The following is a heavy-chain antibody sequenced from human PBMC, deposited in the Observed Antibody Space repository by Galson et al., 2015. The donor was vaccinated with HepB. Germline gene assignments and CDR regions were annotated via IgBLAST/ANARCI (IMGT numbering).Heavy chain of an antibody. Sequence: SLRLSCAASGFTFSSYSMNWVRQAPGKGLEWVSSISSSSSYIYYADSVKGRFTISRDNAKNSLYLQMNSLRAEDTAVYYCARAYWKDRYPRNDYWGQGTLVTVSS. CDR1: GFTFSSYS. D-gene: IGHD1-1*01. CDR2: ISSSSSYI. V-gene: IGHV3-21*01. J-gene: IGHJ4*02. CDR3: ARAYWKDRYPRNDY.